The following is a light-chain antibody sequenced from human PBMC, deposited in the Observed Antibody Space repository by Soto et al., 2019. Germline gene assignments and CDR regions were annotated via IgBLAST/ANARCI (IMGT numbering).Light chain of an antibody. CDR3: RQYCSSPTWT. Sequence: EIVLTQSPGTLSLSPGERATLSCRASQSVSSAYLAWYQHKPGQPPTLLIYAASSRVTGIPDRFSGSGSGTNSPLTITRREPEDFALYYCRQYCSSPTWTFGQGTKVEIK. CDR2: AAS. V-gene: IGKV3-20*01. J-gene: IGKJ1*01. CDR1: QSVSSAY.